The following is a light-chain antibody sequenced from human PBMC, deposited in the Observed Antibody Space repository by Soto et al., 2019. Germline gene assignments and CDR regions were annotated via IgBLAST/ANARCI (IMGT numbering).Light chain of an antibody. CDR1: QSISSY. J-gene: IGKJ5*01. Sequence: DIQMTQSPSTLAASVGDRVTISCRASQSISSYLNWYQQKPGKAPKLLIYAASTLQSGVPSRFSGSGSGTHFTLTIRSLQPEDFATYSCQQLHGYPITFCQGTRLEI. CDR2: AAS. CDR3: QQLHGYPIT. V-gene: IGKV1-39*01.